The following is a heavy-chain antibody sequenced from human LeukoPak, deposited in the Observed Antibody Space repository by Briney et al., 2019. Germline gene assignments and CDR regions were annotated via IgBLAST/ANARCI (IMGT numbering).Heavy chain of an antibody. V-gene: IGHV3-23*01. D-gene: IGHD2-15*01. CDR2: ISGSGGST. J-gene: IGHJ4*02. CDR1: GFTLSSYG. Sequence: GGSLRLSCAASGFTLSSYGMSWVRQAPGKGLEWVSAISGSGGSTYYADSVKGRFTISRDNSKNTLYLQMNSLRAEDTAVYYCAKPLNIVVVVAALDYWGQGTLVTVSS. CDR3: AKPLNIVVVVAALDY.